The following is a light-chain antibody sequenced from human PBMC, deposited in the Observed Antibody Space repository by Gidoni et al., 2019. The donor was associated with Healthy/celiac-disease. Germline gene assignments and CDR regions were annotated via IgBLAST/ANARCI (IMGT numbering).Light chain of an antibody. V-gene: IGLV2-8*01. CDR1: SSDVGGYNY. J-gene: IGLJ2*01. Sequence: QSALTQPPPASGSPGQSVTISCTGTSSDVGGYNYVSWYQQHPGKAPKLMIYEVSKRPSGVPDRFSGSKSGNTASLTVSGLQAEDEADYYCSSYAGSNNPVFGGGTKLTVL. CDR2: EVS. CDR3: SSYAGSNNPV.